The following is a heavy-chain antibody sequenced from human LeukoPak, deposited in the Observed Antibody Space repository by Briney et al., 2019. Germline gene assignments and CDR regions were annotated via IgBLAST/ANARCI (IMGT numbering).Heavy chain of an antibody. CDR1: GFTFSSYG. J-gene: IGHJ3*02. Sequence: PGRSLRLSCAASGFTFSSYGMHWVRQAPGKGLEWVAVISYDGSNKYYADSVKGRFTISRDNSKNTLYLQMNSLRAEDTAVYYCARLLLDYGSGRDDAFDIWGQGTMVTVSS. V-gene: IGHV3-30*03. CDR2: ISYDGSNK. CDR3: ARLLLDYGSGRDDAFDI. D-gene: IGHD3-10*01.